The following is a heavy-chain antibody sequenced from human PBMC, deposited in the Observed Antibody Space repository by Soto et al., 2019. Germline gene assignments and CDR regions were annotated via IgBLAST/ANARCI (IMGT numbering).Heavy chain of an antibody. D-gene: IGHD3-10*01. CDR3: ARERAKIPDYYGSGSTRETMDV. V-gene: IGHV1-18*01. J-gene: IGHJ6*04. Sequence: QVPLVQSGAEVKKPGASVKVSCKASGYTFTSYGISWVRQAPGQGLEWMGWISAYNGNTNYAQKLQGRVTMTTDTSTSTAYMVLRSLRSDDTAVYYCARERAKIPDYYGSGSTRETMDVWCKGTTVTVSS. CDR2: ISAYNGNT. CDR1: GYTFTSYG.